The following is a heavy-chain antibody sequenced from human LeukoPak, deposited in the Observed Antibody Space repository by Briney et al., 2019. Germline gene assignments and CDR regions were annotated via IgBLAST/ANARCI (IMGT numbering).Heavy chain of an antibody. CDR1: GGTFSSYA. CDR2: IIPIFGTA. Sequence: GASVKVSCKASGGTFSSYAISWVRQAPGQGLEWMGGIIPIFGTANYAQKFQGRVTITADESTSTAYMELRSLRSDDTAVYYCARARYYDSSGYHYWGQGTLVTVSS. V-gene: IGHV1-69*13. J-gene: IGHJ4*02. CDR3: ARARYYDSSGYHY. D-gene: IGHD3-22*01.